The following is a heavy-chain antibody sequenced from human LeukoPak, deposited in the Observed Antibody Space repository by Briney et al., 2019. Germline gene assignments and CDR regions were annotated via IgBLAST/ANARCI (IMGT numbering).Heavy chain of an antibody. D-gene: IGHD6-13*01. CDR2: IYSTGST. CDR3: ARDKGGSSSLDY. J-gene: IGHJ4*02. V-gene: IGHV4-4*07. Sequence: SETVSLTCSVSSGSIRSYDWNWIRQPAGQGLEWIGRIYSTGSTNYNPSLKSRVTMSIDTSKKQFSLKVNSVTAADTAVYYCARDKGGSSSLDYWGQGTLVTVSS. CDR1: SGSIRSYD.